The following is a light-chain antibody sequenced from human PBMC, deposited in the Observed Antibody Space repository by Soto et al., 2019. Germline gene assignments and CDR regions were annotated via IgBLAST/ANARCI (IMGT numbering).Light chain of an antibody. J-gene: IGLJ1*01. V-gene: IGLV2-14*01. Sequence: QSALTQPASVSGSPGQSITISCTGTSSDVGGYNYVSWYQQHPGKAPKLMIYEVSNRPSGVSNRFSGSKSGNTASLTISGLEAEDEADYCCSSYTSSSPAFGTGTKLTVL. CDR2: EVS. CDR1: SSDVGGYNY. CDR3: SSYTSSSPA.